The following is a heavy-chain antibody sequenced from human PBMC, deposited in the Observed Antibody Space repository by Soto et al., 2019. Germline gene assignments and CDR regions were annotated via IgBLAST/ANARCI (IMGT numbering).Heavy chain of an antibody. CDR2: MWYDGSNK. CDR3: ARVGSRGVVDY. V-gene: IGHV3-33*01. Sequence: GGSLRLSCAASGFTFSSYGMHWVRQAPGKGLEWVAVMWYDGSNKYYADSVKGRFTISRDNSKNTLYRQMNSLRAEATAVYYCARVGSRGVVDYWGQGTLVTVSS. CDR1: GFTFSSYG. D-gene: IGHD3-16*01. J-gene: IGHJ4*02.